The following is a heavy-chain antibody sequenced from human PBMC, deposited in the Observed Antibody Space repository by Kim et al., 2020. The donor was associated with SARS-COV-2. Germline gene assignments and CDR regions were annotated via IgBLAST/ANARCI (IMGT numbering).Heavy chain of an antibody. D-gene: IGHD3-16*01. CDR3: ARARYDYVWGEYPH. CDR1: GVTFSSYA. V-gene: IGHV3-30*04. J-gene: IGHJ4*02. CDR2: ISYDGGNK. Sequence: GGSLRLSCAASGVTFSSYAMHWVRQAPGKGLEWVAVISYDGGNKYYADSVKGRFTISRDNSKNTLDLQMNSLRAEDTAVYYCARARYDYVWGEYPHWGQGTLVTVSS.